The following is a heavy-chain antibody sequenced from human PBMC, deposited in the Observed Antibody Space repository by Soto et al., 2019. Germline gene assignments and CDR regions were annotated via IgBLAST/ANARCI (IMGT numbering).Heavy chain of an antibody. J-gene: IGHJ3*02. D-gene: IGHD4-4*01. CDR1: GFTFSSYD. CDR3: ARENYRSDAFDI. CDR2: IGTAGDT. Sequence: PGGSLRLSCAASGFTFSSYDMHWVRQATGKGLEWVSAIGTAGDTYYPGSVKGRFTISRENAKNSLYLQMNSLRAGDTAVYYCARENYRSDAFDIWGQGTMVTVS. V-gene: IGHV3-13*01.